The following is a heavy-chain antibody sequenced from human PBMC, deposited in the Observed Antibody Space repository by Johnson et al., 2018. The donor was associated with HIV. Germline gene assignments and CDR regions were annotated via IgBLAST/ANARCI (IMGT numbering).Heavy chain of an antibody. V-gene: IGHV3-20*04. CDR2: INWNGGCT. CDR3: ARGEGRGAFDI. J-gene: IGHJ3*02. Sequence: VQLVESGGGVVRPGASLRLSCAASGFTFDDNGMSWVRQAPGKGLEWVSGINWNGGCTGYADSVKGRFTTSRDNAKNSLYLQMNSLRAEETALYYCARGEGRGAFDIWGQGTMVTVSS. CDR1: GFTFDDNG. D-gene: IGHD3-10*01.